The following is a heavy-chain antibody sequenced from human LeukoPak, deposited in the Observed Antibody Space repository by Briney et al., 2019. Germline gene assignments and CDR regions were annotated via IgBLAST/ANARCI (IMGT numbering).Heavy chain of an antibody. CDR3: AKDIIVGATSNWFGP. CDR2: IRYDGSNK. V-gene: IGHV3-30*02. J-gene: IGHJ5*02. D-gene: IGHD1-26*01. Sequence: PGGSLRLSCAASGFTFSSYGMHWVRQAPGKGLEWVAFIRYDGSNKYYADSVKGRFTISRDNSKNTLYLQMNSLRAEDTAVYYCAKDIIVGATSNWFGPWGQGTQVTVSS. CDR1: GFTFSSYG.